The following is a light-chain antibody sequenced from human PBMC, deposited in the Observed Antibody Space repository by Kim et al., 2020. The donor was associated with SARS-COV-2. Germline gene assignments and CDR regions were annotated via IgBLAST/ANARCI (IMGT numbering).Light chain of an antibody. Sequence: ASVGDRVTITCRASQSISSWLAWYQQKPGKAPKLLIYKASNLESGVPSRFSGSGSGTEFTLTISSLQPDDSATYYCQQYNSYPWTFGQGTKVDIK. CDR3: QQYNSYPWT. J-gene: IGKJ1*01. CDR1: QSISSW. CDR2: KAS. V-gene: IGKV1-5*03.